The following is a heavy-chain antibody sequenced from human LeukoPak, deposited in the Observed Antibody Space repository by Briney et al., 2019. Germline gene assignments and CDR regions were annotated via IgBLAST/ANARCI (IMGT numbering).Heavy chain of an antibody. J-gene: IGHJ4*02. V-gene: IGHV3-7*01. CDR1: GFIFSNYW. Sequence: SGGSLRLSCAASGFIFSNYWMSWVRQAPGKGLEWVANINQDGGETYFLDSVKGRFTISRDNAKNSLYLQMNSLRVEDSAFYFCARLESSGWFRFDSWGQGSLVSVSS. CDR3: ARLESSGWFRFDS. D-gene: IGHD6-19*01. CDR2: INQDGGET.